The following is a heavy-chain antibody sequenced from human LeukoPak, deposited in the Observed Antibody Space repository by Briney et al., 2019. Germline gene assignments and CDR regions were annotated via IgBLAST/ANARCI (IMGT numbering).Heavy chain of an antibody. CDR3: ARDDTHYGSSGSFYDAFDI. CDR1: GFTFTNYW. V-gene: IGHV3-7*01. J-gene: IGHJ3*02. D-gene: IGHD3-22*01. Sequence: PGGSLRLSCAASGFTFTNYWMSWVRQAPGKGLELVANIKQDRSEKYYVDSVKGRFTISRDNAKNSLYLQMNSLRAEDTAVYYCARDDTHYGSSGSFYDAFDIWGQGTVVTVSS. CDR2: IKQDRSEK.